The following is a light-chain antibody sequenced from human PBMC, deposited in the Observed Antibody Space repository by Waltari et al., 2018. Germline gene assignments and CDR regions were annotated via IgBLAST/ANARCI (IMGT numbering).Light chain of an antibody. CDR3: QQTYNAPLT. Sequence: DIQMTQSPSSLSTSVGDRVTITCRASQNIKKYLSWYQQKPGKAPNLLIYSASSLQSGVPSRVSGSGSGTDFTLTIISLQAEDFATYYCQQTYNAPLTFGGGTKVEIK. J-gene: IGKJ4*01. V-gene: IGKV1-39*01. CDR1: QNIKKY. CDR2: SAS.